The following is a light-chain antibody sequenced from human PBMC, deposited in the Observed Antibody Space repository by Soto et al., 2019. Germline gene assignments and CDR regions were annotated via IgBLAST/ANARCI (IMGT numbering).Light chain of an antibody. J-gene: IGLJ1*01. CDR1: SSDVGAYDY. CDR2: EVS. V-gene: IGLV2-14*03. CDR3: CSYAGSSTYV. Sequence: QSALTQPASVSGSPGQSITISCTGTSSDVGAYDYVSWYQQHPDKAPKLMIYEVSNRPSGVSNRFSGSKSVNTATLTISGLQADDEADYYCCSYAGSSTYVFGTGTKVTVL.